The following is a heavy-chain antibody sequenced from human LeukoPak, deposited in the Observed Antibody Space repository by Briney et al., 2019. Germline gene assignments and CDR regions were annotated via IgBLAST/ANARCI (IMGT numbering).Heavy chain of an antibody. CDR1: GFTYSSYW. V-gene: IGHV3-74*01. J-gene: IGHJ4*02. CDR3: ASLGAVAGTEFAMKVDY. D-gene: IGHD6-19*01. CDR2: INSDGSST. Sequence: GGSLRLSCAASGFTYSSYWMHWVRQAPGKALVWVSRINSDGSSTRYADSVKGRFTISRDNAKNTLYLQMNSLRAEDTAVYYCASLGAVAGTEFAMKVDYWGQGTLVTVSS.